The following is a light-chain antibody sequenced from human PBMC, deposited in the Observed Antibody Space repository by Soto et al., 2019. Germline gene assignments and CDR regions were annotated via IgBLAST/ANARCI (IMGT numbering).Light chain of an antibody. CDR2: DAS. CDR3: QQYDNLPRIRT. J-gene: IGKJ3*01. CDR1: QDISNY. V-gene: IGKV1-33*01. Sequence: DIPMTQSPSSLSASVGDRVTITCQASQDISNYLNWYQQKPGKAPKLLIYDASNLETGVPSRFSGSGSGTDFTFTISSLQPEDIATYYCQQYDNLPRIRTFGPGTKVDIK.